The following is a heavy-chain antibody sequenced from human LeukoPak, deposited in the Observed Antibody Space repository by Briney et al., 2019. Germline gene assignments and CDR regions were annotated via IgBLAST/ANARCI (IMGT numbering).Heavy chain of an antibody. V-gene: IGHV7-4-1*02. CDR1: GYTFTTYA. Sequence: ASVKVSCKASGYTFTTYAIHWVRQAPGQRLEWMGWINTINGNPTYAQGFTGRFAFSLDTSVRTAYLQVNSLKGEDTAVYYCMREYSTMAFDYWGQGTLVTVSS. CDR3: MREYSTMAFDY. D-gene: IGHD4-11*01. CDR2: INTINGNP. J-gene: IGHJ4*02.